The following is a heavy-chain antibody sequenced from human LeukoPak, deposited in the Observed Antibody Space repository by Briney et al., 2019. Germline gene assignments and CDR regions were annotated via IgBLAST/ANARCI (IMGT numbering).Heavy chain of an antibody. J-gene: IGHJ6*03. V-gene: IGHV1-46*01. CDR2: INPSGGST. Sequence: ASVKVSCKASGYTFTSYYMHWVRQAPGQGLEWMGIINPSGGSTSYAQKFQGRVTMTRDMSTSTVYMELSSLRSEDTAVYYCAKTKEAQSGQTRYYATYMDVWGKGPTV. CDR1: GYTFTSYY. D-gene: IGHD1-26*01. CDR3: AKTKEAQSGQTRYYATYMDV.